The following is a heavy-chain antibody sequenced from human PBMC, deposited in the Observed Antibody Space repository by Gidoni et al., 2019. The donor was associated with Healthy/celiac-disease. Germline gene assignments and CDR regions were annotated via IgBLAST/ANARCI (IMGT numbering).Heavy chain of an antibody. CDR2: ISWNSGSI. CDR3: AKDNYYGSGSYIWFDP. J-gene: IGHJ5*02. D-gene: IGHD3-10*01. CDR1: GFTFDDYA. Sequence: EVQLVASGGDLVQPGRSLSLSCAASGFTFDDYAMLWVRQAPGKGLEWVSGISWNSGSIGYADSVKGRFTISRDNAKNSLYLQMNSLRAEDTALYYCAKDNYYGSGSYIWFDPWGQGTLVTVSS. V-gene: IGHV3-9*01.